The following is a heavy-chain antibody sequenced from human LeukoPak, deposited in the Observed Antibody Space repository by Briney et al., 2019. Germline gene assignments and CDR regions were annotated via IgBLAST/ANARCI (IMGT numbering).Heavy chain of an antibody. CDR3: ATYSGYDRIFDY. Sequence: PGGSLRLSCAASAFTFSTYGMSWVRQAPGKGLEWLSYISGSSSAINYADSVKGRFTISRDNAKNSLFLQMNSLRAEDTAVYYCATYSGYDRIFDYWGQGTLVTVSS. V-gene: IGHV3-48*01. J-gene: IGHJ4*02. CDR2: ISGSSSAI. D-gene: IGHD5-12*01. CDR1: AFTFSTYG.